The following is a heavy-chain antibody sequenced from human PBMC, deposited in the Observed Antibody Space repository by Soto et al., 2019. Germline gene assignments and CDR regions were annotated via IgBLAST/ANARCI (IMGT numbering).Heavy chain of an antibody. CDR2: IYYVGST. CDR1: GDSIKSGHNY. V-gene: IGHV4-30-4*08. D-gene: IGHD7-27*01. Sequence: QVQLQESGPGQVKPSQTLSLTCTVSGDSIKSGHNYWSWIRQPPGKGLEWIGNIYYVGSTSYNPSLKSRVTISVDTSRNQFSLKLSSVTAADTAIYYCARNTPRLGWFDSWGQGTQVTVSS. J-gene: IGHJ5*01. CDR3: ARNTPRLGWFDS.